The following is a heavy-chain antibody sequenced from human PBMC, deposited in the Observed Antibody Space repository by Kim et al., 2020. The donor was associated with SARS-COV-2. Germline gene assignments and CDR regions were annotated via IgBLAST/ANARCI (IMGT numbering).Heavy chain of an antibody. CDR2: IWYDGSNK. Sequence: GGSLRLSCAASGFTFSSYGMHWVRQAPGKGLEWVAVIWYDGSNKYYADSVKGRFTISRDNSKNTLYLQMNSLRAEDTAVYYCARDPGVRGKGEYYFDYWGQGTLVTVSS. V-gene: IGHV3-33*01. D-gene: IGHD3-10*01. J-gene: IGHJ4*02. CDR1: GFTFSSYG. CDR3: ARDPGVRGKGEYYFDY.